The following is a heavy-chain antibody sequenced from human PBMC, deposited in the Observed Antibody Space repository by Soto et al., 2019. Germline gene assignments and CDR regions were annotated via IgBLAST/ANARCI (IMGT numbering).Heavy chain of an antibody. CDR1: GGSFSGYY. V-gene: IGHV4-34*01. J-gene: IGHJ3*01. Sequence: ETLSLTCAVYGGSFSGYYWSWIRQPPGKGLEWIGEINHSGSTNYNPSLKSRVTISVDTSKNQFSLKLSSVTAADTAVYYCARAKGGSSLAFDVWGQGTMVTVSS. CDR2: INHSGST. D-gene: IGHD1-26*01. CDR3: ARAKGGSSLAFDV.